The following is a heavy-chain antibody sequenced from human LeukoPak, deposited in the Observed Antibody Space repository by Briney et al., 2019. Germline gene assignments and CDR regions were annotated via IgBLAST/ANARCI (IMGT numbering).Heavy chain of an antibody. Sequence: GGSLRLSCAASGFTFSSYWVSWVRQAPGKGLEWVANVKQDGSEKYYVDSVKGRFTISRDNAKNSLYLQMNSLRAEDTAVYYCARVWCSSTSCYSTPPDYMDVWGKGTTVTVSS. V-gene: IGHV3-7*01. CDR1: GFTFSSYW. CDR3: ARVWCSSTSCYSTPPDYMDV. J-gene: IGHJ6*03. CDR2: VKQDGSEK. D-gene: IGHD2-2*02.